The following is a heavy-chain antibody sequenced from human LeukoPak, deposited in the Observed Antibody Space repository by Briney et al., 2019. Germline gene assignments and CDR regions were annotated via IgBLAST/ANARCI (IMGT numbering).Heavy chain of an antibody. CDR2: IYDSGST. CDR1: GGFISNTGYY. D-gene: IGHD5-18*01. CDR3: ARGGTAMAVYYYYGMDV. J-gene: IGHJ6*02. V-gene: IGHV4-39*01. Sequence: PSETLSLTCTVSGGFISNTGYYWGWIRQPPGKGLEWIGNIYDSGSTNYNPSLKSRVTISVDTSKNQFSLKLSSVTAADTAVYYCARGGTAMAVYYYYGMDVWGQGTTVTVSS.